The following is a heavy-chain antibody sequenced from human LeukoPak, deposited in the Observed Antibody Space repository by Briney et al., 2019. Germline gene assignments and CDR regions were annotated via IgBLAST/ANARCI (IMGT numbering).Heavy chain of an antibody. Sequence: GGSLSLSCAASGFRFNTYWMSWVRQAPGKGLEWVANIKQDGNDKYYADSMKGRFTISRDNAKNSLYLQMNSLRAEDTAVYYCAARSRYYYDYWGQGTLVTVSS. V-gene: IGHV3-7*01. CDR1: GFRFNTYW. CDR3: AARSRYYYDY. CDR2: IKQDGNDK. J-gene: IGHJ4*02. D-gene: IGHD1-14*01.